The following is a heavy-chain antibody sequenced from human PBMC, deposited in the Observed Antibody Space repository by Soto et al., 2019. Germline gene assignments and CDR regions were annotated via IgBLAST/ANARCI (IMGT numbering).Heavy chain of an antibody. J-gene: IGHJ5*02. CDR1: GFTFSSYA. D-gene: IGHD3-10*01. CDR3: ATSPQDGSVEGFDP. CDR2: ISGSGGST. V-gene: IGHV3-23*01. Sequence: GGSLRLSCAASGFTFSSYAMSWVRQAPGKGLEWVSAISGSGGSTYYADSVKGRFTISRDNSKNTLYLQMNSLRAEDTAVYYCATSPQDGSVEGFDPWGQGTLVTVSS.